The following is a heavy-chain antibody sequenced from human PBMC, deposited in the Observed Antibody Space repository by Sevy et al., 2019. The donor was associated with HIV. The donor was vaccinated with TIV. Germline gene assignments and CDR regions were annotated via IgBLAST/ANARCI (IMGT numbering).Heavy chain of an antibody. J-gene: IGHJ4*02. CDR2: ISNSGTTI. CDR1: GLTFSSYE. Sequence: GGSLRLSCAASGLTFSSYEMSWVRQAPGKGLEWVSYISNSGTTIYYSDSVKGRFTISRDNARNSLYLQMNSLRAEDTAIYYCARDLPPSATTVAHFDCWGQGTLVTVSS. V-gene: IGHV3-48*03. D-gene: IGHD4-17*01. CDR3: ARDLPPSATTVAHFDC.